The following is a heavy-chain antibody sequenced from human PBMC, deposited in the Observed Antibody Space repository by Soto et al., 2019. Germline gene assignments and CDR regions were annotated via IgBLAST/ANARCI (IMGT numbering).Heavy chain of an antibody. CDR3: ARDFFGYCSGGSCYKADYNWFDP. V-gene: IGHV1-46*01. CDR1: GYTFTSYY. D-gene: IGHD2-15*01. Sequence: GASVKVSCKASGYTFTSYYMHWVRQAPGQGLEWMGIINPSGGSTSYAQKFQGRVTMTRDTSTSTVYMELSSLRSEDTAVYYCARDFFGYCSGGSCYKADYNWFDPWGQGTLVTVSS. J-gene: IGHJ5*02. CDR2: INPSGGST.